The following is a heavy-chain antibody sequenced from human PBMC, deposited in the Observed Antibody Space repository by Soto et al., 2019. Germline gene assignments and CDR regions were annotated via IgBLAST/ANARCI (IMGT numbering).Heavy chain of an antibody. D-gene: IGHD6-19*01. J-gene: IGHJ4*02. CDR2: IWYDGSNK. Sequence: QVQLVESGGGVVQPGRSLRLSCAASGFTFSSYGMHWVRQAPGKGLEWVAVIWYDGSNKYYADSVKGRFTISRDNSKNTLYLQMNSLRAEDTAVYYCARDRGSGWVGYYFDYWGQGTLVTVCS. CDR3: ARDRGSGWVGYYFDY. CDR1: GFTFSSYG. V-gene: IGHV3-33*01.